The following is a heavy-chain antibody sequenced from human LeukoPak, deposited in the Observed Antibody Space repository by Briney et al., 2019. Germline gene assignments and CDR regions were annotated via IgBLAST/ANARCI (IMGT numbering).Heavy chain of an antibody. CDR2: IKSKTEGGTT. J-gene: IGHJ4*02. V-gene: IGHV3-15*01. CDR1: GFTFSNAW. CDR3: TTVLGYSSD. D-gene: IGHD6-19*01. Sequence: GGSLRLSCAASGFTFSNAWMSWVRQAPGKGLEWVGRIKSKTEGGTTDYAAPVKGRFTISRDDSKNTLYLQMNSLKTEDTAVYYCTTVLGYSSDWGQGTLVTVSS.